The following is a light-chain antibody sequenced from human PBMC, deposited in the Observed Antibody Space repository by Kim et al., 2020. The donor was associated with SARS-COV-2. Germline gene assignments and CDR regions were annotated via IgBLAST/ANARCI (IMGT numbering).Light chain of an antibody. CDR2: QDS. J-gene: IGLJ3*02. Sequence: SVSAGQTACITWSGKKLGDKYACWYQQKPGQSPVLVIYQDSKRPSGIPERFSGSNSGNTATLTISGTQAMDEADYYCQAWDSSTGVFGGGTQLTVL. V-gene: IGLV3-1*01. CDR3: QAWDSSTGV. CDR1: KLGDKY.